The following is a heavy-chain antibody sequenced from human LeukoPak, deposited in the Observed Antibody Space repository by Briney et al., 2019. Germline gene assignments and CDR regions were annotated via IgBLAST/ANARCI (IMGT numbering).Heavy chain of an antibody. CDR2: IYYSGST. CDR1: GGSISSHY. Sequence: SETLSLTCTASGGSISSHYWSWIRQPPGKGLEWIGYIYYSGSTNYNPSLKSRVTISVDTSKDQFSLKLSSVTAADTAVYYCARDTAGLVGWFDPWGQGTLVTVSS. CDR3: ARDTAGLVGWFDP. D-gene: IGHD6-6*01. J-gene: IGHJ5*02. V-gene: IGHV4-59*11.